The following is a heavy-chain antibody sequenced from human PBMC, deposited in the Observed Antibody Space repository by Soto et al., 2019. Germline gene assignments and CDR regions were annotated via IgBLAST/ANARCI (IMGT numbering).Heavy chain of an antibody. D-gene: IGHD6-19*01. J-gene: IGHJ4*02. Sequence: QVQLVQSGAEVKKPGSSVKVSCKASGGTFSSYAISWVRQAPGQGLEWMGGIIPIFGTANYAQKFQGRVTITADESTSTAYMELSSLRSEDTAVYYCARESSSWLIPRVSVAGTGGGFDYWGQGTLVTVSS. CDR2: IIPIFGTA. CDR3: ARESSSWLIPRVSVAGTGGGFDY. V-gene: IGHV1-69*01. CDR1: GGTFSSYA.